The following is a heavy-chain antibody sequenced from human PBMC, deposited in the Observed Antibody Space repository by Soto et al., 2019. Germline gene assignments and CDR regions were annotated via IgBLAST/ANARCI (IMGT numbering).Heavy chain of an antibody. Sequence: SETLSLTCTVAGGSIGTSSFYWSWMRQPPGKGLEWIGSIYYSGSTYYNPSLKSRVTISVDTSKNQFSLKLSSVTAADTAVYYCARGRGDTAMAWYYWGQGTLVTVSS. CDR3: ARGRGDTAMAWYY. D-gene: IGHD5-18*01. CDR2: IYYSGST. CDR1: GGSIGTSSFY. J-gene: IGHJ4*02. V-gene: IGHV4-39*07.